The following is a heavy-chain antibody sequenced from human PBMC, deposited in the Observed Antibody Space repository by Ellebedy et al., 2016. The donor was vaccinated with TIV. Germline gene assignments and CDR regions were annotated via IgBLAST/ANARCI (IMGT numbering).Heavy chain of an antibody. CDR2: ISVSNIYT. D-gene: IGHD6-19*01. V-gene: IGHV3-11*06. Sequence: PGGSLRLSCAASGFTFRDSYMSWVRQPPGKGLEWVSFISVSNIYTNYADSVKGRFTISRDNAKNSLYLQMNSLRAEDTAVYYCARAGSSGWEAYFDLWGRGTLVTVSS. J-gene: IGHJ2*01. CDR1: GFTFRDSY. CDR3: ARAGSSGWEAYFDL.